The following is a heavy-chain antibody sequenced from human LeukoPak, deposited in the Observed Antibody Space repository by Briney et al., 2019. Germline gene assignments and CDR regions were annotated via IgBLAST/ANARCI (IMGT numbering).Heavy chain of an antibody. V-gene: IGHV4-39*01. CDR3: ARLILGGGVVIIPDWFDP. Sequence: PSETLSLTCTVSGGSISSSSYYWGWIRQPPGKGLEWIGSIYYSGSTYYNPSLKSRVTISVDTSKNQFSLKLSSVTAADTAVYYCARLILGGGVVIIPDWFDPWGQGTLVTVSS. CDR1: GGSISSSSYY. D-gene: IGHD3-3*01. J-gene: IGHJ5*02. CDR2: IYYSGST.